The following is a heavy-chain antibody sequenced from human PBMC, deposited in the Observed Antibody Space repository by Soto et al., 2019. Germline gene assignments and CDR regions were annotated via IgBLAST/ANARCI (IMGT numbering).Heavy chain of an antibody. V-gene: IGHV3-23*01. J-gene: IGHJ6*03. D-gene: IGHD6-13*01. CDR1: GFTFTNYA. CDR3: AKDITSSWSYYYYMDV. Sequence: PGGSLRLSCAASGFTFTNYAMSWVRQAPGRGLEWVSIISVGGGSSYYADSVKGRFTISRDNSKNTVYLQMNSLRAEDTVVYYCAKDITSSWSYYYYMDVWGKGTTVTVSS. CDR2: ISVGGGSS.